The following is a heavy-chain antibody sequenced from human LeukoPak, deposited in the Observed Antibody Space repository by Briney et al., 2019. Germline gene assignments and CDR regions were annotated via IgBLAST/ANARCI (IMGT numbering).Heavy chain of an antibody. CDR3: TRVDYSNDFDI. Sequence: ASVKVSCKASGYTFTNYDINWVRQATGQGLEWMGWMDPNSGKTGNAQKLQGRVTITWNTSISTAYMELSSLGSEDTAVYFCTRVDYSNDFDIWGQGTMVIVSS. J-gene: IGHJ3*02. D-gene: IGHD4-11*01. CDR2: MDPNSGKT. CDR1: GYTFTNYD. V-gene: IGHV1-8*03.